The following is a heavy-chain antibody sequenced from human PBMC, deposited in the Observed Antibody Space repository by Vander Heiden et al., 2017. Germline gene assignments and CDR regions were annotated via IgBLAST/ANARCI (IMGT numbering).Heavy chain of an antibody. CDR2: IISSGITI. Sequence: QVQLVESGGGLVKPGGSLRLSCAASGFTFSDYSISGIRQARGKGLEWVSYIISSGITIYYADSVKGRFTISRDNAKNSLYLQMNSLRAEDTAVYYCAREGGGSYYFDYWGQGTLVTVSS. V-gene: IGHV3-11*01. CDR3: AREGGGSYYFDY. D-gene: IGHD1-26*01. J-gene: IGHJ4*02. CDR1: GFTFSDYS.